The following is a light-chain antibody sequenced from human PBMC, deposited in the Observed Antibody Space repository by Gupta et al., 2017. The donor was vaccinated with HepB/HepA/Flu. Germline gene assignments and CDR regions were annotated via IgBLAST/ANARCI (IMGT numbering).Light chain of an antibody. CDR3: QQYDRSPGT. J-gene: IGKJ2*01. V-gene: IGKV3D-20*01. CDR1: QSLSSSY. Sequence: EIVLTQSPATLSLSPGEGATLSCGASQSLSSSYLAWFQQKDGLAPRLLIYDGSMRATGIPDRFSGSGSGTDFTLTISRLEPEEFAVYYCQQYDRSPGTFGQGTKLEIK. CDR2: DGS.